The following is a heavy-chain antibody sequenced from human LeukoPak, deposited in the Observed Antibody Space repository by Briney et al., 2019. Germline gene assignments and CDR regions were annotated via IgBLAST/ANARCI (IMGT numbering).Heavy chain of an antibody. CDR2: IYDPGSTTY. CDR1: GASISSHY. Sequence: SETLSLTCTVSGASISSHYWSWLRQSPGKGLEWIGFIYDPGSTTYNYNPSLKSRVSMSVDMSKNQFSLRLTSVTAADTAVYYCARDGVFGTFDPWGQGTLVTVSS. CDR3: ARDGVFGTFDP. J-gene: IGHJ5*02. D-gene: IGHD3-10*01. V-gene: IGHV4-59*11.